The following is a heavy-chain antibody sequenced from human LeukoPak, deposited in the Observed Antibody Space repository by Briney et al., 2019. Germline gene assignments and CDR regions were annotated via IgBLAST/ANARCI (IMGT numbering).Heavy chain of an antibody. CDR1: GGSISSYY. J-gene: IGHJ4*02. Sequence: SETLSLTCTVSGGSISSYYWSWIRQPPGKGLEWIGYIYYSGSTNYNPSLKSRVTISVDTSKNQFSLKPSSVTAADTAVYYCACQGYSYGADFYFDYWGQGTLVTVSS. CDR3: ACQGYSYGADFYFDY. D-gene: IGHD5-18*01. V-gene: IGHV4-59*08. CDR2: IYYSGST.